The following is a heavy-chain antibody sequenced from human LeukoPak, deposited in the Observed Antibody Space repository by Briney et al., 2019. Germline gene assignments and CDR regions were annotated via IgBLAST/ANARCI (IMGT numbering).Heavy chain of an antibody. CDR1: GGSFSGYY. CDR2: INHSGST. Sequence: SETLSLTCAVYGGSFSGYYWSWIRQPPGKGLEWIGEINHSGSTNYNPSLKSRVTISVDTSKNQFSLRLSSVTAADTAVYYCAREGDSSGYYENWFDPWGQGTLVTVSS. D-gene: IGHD3-22*01. V-gene: IGHV4-34*01. CDR3: AREGDSSGYYENWFDP. J-gene: IGHJ5*02.